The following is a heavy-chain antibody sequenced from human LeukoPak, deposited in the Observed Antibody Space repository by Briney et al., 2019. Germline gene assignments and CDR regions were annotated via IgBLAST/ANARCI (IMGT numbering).Heavy chain of an antibody. CDR2: ISASGYGDGA. V-gene: IGHV3-23*01. D-gene: IGHD3-10*01. J-gene: IGHJ5*02. Sequence: GGSLRLSCAASGFTFRGYAMGWVRQAPGEGLEWVSSISASGYGDGAYYTDSVKGRFTISRDDAKNTVFLQMNSLRAEDTAVYYCAKDRGVTKNWFDPWGQGTLVTVSS. CDR1: GFTFRGYA. CDR3: AKDRGVTKNWFDP.